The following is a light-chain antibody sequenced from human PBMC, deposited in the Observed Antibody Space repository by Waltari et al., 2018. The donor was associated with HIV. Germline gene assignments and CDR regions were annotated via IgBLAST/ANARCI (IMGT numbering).Light chain of an antibody. CDR2: GAS. J-gene: IGKJ1*01. V-gene: IGKV3-15*01. Sequence: EVLLTQSPATLSVSPGDRTTLSCRASQSARTILAGYQQRPGQPPRLLIYGASTRATGIAARFSGSGSGTEFTLTINSLQSEDYAVYYCQQYDYWPPWTFGQGTKVEMK. CDR3: QQYDYWPPWT. CDR1: QSARTI.